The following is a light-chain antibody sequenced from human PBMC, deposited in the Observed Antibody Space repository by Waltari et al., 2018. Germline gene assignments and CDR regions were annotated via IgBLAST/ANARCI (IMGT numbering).Light chain of an antibody. J-gene: IGKJ1*01. Sequence: DIQMTQSPSTLSASVGDRVTITCRASQSISSWLAWYQQKPGKAPKLLIYKASSLESGVPSRFSGSGSGTEFTLTISSLQPDDCVTYYCQQYNSYSQFGQGTKVEIK. V-gene: IGKV1-5*03. CDR1: QSISSW. CDR3: QQYNSYSQ. CDR2: KAS.